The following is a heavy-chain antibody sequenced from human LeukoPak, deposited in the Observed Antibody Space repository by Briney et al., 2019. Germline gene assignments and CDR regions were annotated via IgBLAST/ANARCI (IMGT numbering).Heavy chain of an antibody. D-gene: IGHD6-19*01. CDR1: GGSFSGYY. CDR2: INHSGST. V-gene: IGHV4-34*01. Sequence: KTSGTLSLTCAVYGGSFSGYYWSWIRQPPGKGLEWIGEINHSGSTNYNPSLKSRVTISVDTSKNQFSLKLSSVTAADTAVYYCARGLSGWYRGYFDYWGQGTLVTVSS. J-gene: IGHJ4*02. CDR3: ARGLSGWYRGYFDY.